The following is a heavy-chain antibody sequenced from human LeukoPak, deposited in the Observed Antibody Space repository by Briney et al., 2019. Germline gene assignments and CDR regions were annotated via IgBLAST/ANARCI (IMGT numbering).Heavy chain of an antibody. D-gene: IGHD3-10*01. CDR3: AREAIFRGVITGYDY. J-gene: IGHJ4*02. Sequence: GASMKVSCKASGYTFTGSFMHWVRQAPGQGLEWMGWINPNSGVTNYAQRFQGRVTITRDTPISTAYMELSSLRSDDTAVYYCAREAIFRGVITGYDYWGQGTLVTVSS. V-gene: IGHV1-2*02. CDR2: INPNSGVT. CDR1: GYTFTGSF.